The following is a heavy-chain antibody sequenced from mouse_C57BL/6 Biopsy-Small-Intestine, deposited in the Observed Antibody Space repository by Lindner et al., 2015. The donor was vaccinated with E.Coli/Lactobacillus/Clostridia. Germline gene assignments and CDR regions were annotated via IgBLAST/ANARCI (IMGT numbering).Heavy chain of an antibody. D-gene: IGHD2-12*01. J-gene: IGHJ4*01. CDR2: IYPGDGDT. V-gene: IGHV1-80*01. CDR3: ARLRRIYYAMDY. Sequence: VQLQESGAELVKPGASVKISCKASGYAFSSYWMNWVKQRPGKGLEWIGQIYPGDGDTNYNGKFKGKATLTADKSSSTAYMQLSSLTSEDSAVYFCARLRRIYYAMDYWGQGTSVTVSS. CDR1: GYAFSSYW.